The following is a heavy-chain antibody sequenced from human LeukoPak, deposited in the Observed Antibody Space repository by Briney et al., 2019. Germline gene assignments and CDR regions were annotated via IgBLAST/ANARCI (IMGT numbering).Heavy chain of an antibody. CDR1: GFTFSSYG. D-gene: IGHD3-9*01. Sequence: GGSLRLSCAASGFTFSSYGMHWVRQAPGKGLEWVAVISYDGSNKYYADSVKGRFTISRDNSKNTLYLQMNSLRAEDTALYYCAKGYYDILTGRFDYWGQGTLVTVSS. CDR2: ISYDGSNK. CDR3: AKGYYDILTGRFDY. J-gene: IGHJ4*02. V-gene: IGHV3-30*18.